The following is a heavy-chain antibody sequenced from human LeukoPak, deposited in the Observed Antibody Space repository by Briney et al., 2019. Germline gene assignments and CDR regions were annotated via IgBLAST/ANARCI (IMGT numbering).Heavy chain of an antibody. Sequence: SVKVSCKASGGTFSSYAISWVRQAPGLGLEWMGGIIPIFGTANYAQKFQGRVTITTDESTSTAYMELSSLRSEDTAVYYCASQQQLAGRFDPWGQGTLVTVSS. D-gene: IGHD6-6*01. CDR3: ASQQQLAGRFDP. J-gene: IGHJ5*02. V-gene: IGHV1-69*05. CDR1: GGTFSSYA. CDR2: IIPIFGTA.